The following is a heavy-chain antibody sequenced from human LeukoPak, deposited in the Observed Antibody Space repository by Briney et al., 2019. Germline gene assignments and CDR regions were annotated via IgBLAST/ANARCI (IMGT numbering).Heavy chain of an antibody. CDR1: GFTFSSYA. CDR2: IGASGGST. J-gene: IGHJ4*02. D-gene: IGHD3-9*01. V-gene: IGHV3-23*01. CDR3: AKAEGYDILTGLDY. Sequence: GSLRLSCATSGFTFSSYAMSWVRQAPGKGLEWVSGIGASGGSTYYADSVKGRFTISRDNSKNTLYLQMNSLRTEDTAVYYCAKAEGYDILTGLDYWGQGTLVTVS.